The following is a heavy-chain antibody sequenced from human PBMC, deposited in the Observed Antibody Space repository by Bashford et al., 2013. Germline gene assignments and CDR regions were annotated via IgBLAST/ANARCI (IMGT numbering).Heavy chain of an antibody. D-gene: IGHD1-26*01. CDR2: VNPKSGAA. CDR3: ARGLVGATTRFHY. CDR1: GYTFTGYY. Sequence: ASVKVSCKTSGYTFTGYYLHWVRQAPGQGLEWMGWVNPKSGAASYTRKFQGKVTMTRDTSLTTGYLELNSLTSGDTAVYYCARGLVGATTRFHYWGQGTLVTVSS. V-gene: IGHV1-2*02. J-gene: IGHJ4*02.